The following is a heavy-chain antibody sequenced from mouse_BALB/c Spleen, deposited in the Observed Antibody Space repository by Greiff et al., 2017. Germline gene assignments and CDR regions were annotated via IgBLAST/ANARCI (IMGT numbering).Heavy chain of an antibody. CDR2: INSNGGST. CDR3: ARRDYYGSSGFAY. CDR1: GFTFSSYG. J-gene: IGHJ3*01. Sequence: EVKLVESGGGLVQPGGSLKLSCAASGFTFSSYGMSWVRQTPDKRLELVATINSNGGSTYYPDSVKGRFTISRDNAKNTLYLQMSSLKSEDTAMYYCARRDYYGSSGFAYWGQGTLVTVSA. V-gene: IGHV5-6-3*01. D-gene: IGHD1-1*01.